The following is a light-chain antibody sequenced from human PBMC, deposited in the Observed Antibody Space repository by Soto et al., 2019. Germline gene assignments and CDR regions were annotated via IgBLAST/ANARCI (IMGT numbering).Light chain of an antibody. CDR3: QTWGTGIQV. CDR1: SGHSSYA. V-gene: IGLV4-69*01. J-gene: IGLJ1*01. Sequence: QSVLTQSPSASASLGASVKLTCTLSSGHSSYAIAWHQQQPEKGPRYLMKLNSDGSHSKGDGMPDRFSGSSSGAERYLTSSSLQSEDEADYYCQTWGTGIQVFGTGTKLTVL. CDR2: LNSDGSH.